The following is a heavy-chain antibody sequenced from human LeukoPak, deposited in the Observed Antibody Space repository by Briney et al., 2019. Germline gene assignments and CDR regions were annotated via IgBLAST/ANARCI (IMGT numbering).Heavy chain of an antibody. CDR3: ARAADTAMVVSWFDP. CDR1: GFTFSSYC. D-gene: IGHD5-18*01. V-gene: IGHV3-7*03. J-gene: IGHJ5*02. CDR2: IKQDGCEK. Sequence: GGPVRLSCAASGFTFSSYCMSWLREAPGKALEWVANIKQDGCEKYYVDSVKGRFTISRDNAKNSLYLQMNSLRAEDTAVYDCARAADTAMVVSWFDPWGQGTLVTVSS.